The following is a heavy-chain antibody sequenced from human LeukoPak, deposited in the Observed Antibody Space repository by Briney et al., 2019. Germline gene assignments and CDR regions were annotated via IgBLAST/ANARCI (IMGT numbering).Heavy chain of an antibody. CDR2: VDPEDGET. Sequence: ASVKVSCKASGYTFTDYYMHWVQQAPGKGLEWMGRVDPEDGETIHAEKFQGRVTITADTSTDTAYMELSSLRSEDTAVYYCATVKEHKFWSGYYTDPQRWFDPWGQGTLVTVSS. V-gene: IGHV1-69-2*01. J-gene: IGHJ5*02. CDR1: GYTFTDYY. CDR3: ATVKEHKFWSGYYTDPQRWFDP. D-gene: IGHD3-3*01.